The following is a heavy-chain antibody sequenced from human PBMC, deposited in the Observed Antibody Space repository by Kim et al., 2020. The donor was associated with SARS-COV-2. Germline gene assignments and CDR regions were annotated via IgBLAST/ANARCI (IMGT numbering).Heavy chain of an antibody. V-gene: IGHV3-48*03. D-gene: IGHD6-19*01. J-gene: IGHJ6*02. CDR3: ASGFEQQWLVGYYYYGMDV. CDR2: ISSSGSTI. CDR1: GFTFSSYE. Sequence: GGSLRLSCAASGFTFSSYEMNWVRQAPGKGLEWVSYISSSGSTIYYADSVKGRFTISRDNAKNSLYLQMNSLRAEDTAVYYCASGFEQQWLVGYYYYGMDVWGQGTTVTVSS.